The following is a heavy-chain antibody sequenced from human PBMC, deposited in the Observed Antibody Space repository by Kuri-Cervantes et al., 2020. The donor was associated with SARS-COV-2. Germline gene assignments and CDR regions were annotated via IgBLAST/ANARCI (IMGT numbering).Heavy chain of an antibody. V-gene: IGHV3-11*06. Sequence: GGSLRLSCAASGFTFSDYYMSWIRQAPGKGLEWVSSISSSSSYIYYADSVKGRFTISRDNAKNSLYLQMNSLRAEDTAVYYCARDAHSTPGGYWGQGTLVTVSS. J-gene: IGHJ4*02. CDR1: GFTFSDYY. CDR2: ISSSSSYI. D-gene: IGHD6-13*01. CDR3: ARDAHSTPGGY.